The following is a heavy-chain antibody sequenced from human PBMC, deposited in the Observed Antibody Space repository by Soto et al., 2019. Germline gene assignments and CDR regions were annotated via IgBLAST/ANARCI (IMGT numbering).Heavy chain of an antibody. J-gene: IGHJ6*02. CDR2: INAGNGNT. V-gene: IGHV1-3*01. Sequence: ASVKVSCKASGYTFTSYAMHWVRQAPGQRLEWMGWINAGNGNTKYSQKFKGRVTITRDTSASTAYMELSSLRSEDTAVYYCARDIRFLEWLTFDYGMDVWGQGTTVTVSS. CDR1: GYTFTSYA. D-gene: IGHD3-3*01. CDR3: ARDIRFLEWLTFDYGMDV.